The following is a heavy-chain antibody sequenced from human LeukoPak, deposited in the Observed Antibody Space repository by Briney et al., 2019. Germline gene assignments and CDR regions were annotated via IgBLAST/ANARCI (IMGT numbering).Heavy chain of an antibody. Sequence: GESLKISCKGSGYIFTSYWIGWVRQMPGKGLEWMGIIYPADSDTRYSPSFQGQVTISADKSITTAYLQWSSLKASDTAMYYCVRIYGSPEDYWGQGTLVTVSS. CDR3: VRIYGSPEDY. CDR2: IYPADSDT. CDR1: GYIFTSYW. J-gene: IGHJ4*02. V-gene: IGHV5-51*01. D-gene: IGHD1-26*01.